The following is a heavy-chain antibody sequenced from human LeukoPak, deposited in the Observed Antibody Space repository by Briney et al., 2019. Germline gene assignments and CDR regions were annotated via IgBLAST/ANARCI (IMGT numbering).Heavy chain of an antibody. V-gene: IGHV3-30*18. CDR2: ISYDERNK. J-gene: IGHJ4*02. Sequence: GGSLRLSCAASGFTFRSYGTHWVRQAPGKEPEWVAVISYDERNKFYLDSVKGRFTISRDNSRNTLYLQMNSLRVEDTAVYHCAKEHGSSVYFESWGQGALVTVSS. D-gene: IGHD3-22*01. CDR3: AKEHGSSVYFES. CDR1: GFTFRSYG.